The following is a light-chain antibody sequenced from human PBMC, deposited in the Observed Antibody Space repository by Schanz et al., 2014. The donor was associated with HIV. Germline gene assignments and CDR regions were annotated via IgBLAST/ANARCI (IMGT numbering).Light chain of an antibody. CDR3: QQYGSSPRT. V-gene: IGKV3-20*01. CDR2: GAS. Sequence: EIVLTQSPGTLSLSPGERATLSCRASQSVSSSYLAWYQQKPGQAPRLLIYGASSRATGIADRFSGSGSGTDFRLAISRLEPVDVAVYYCQQYGSSPRTFGQGTKVEIK. CDR1: QSVSSSY. J-gene: IGKJ1*01.